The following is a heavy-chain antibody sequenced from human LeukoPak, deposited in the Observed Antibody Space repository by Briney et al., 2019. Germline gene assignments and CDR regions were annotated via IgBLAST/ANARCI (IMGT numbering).Heavy chain of an antibody. CDR1: GGTFSSYA. D-gene: IGHD1-26*01. V-gene: IGHV1-69*01. CDR3: ARVVGATTQLDY. J-gene: IGHJ4*02. Sequence: SVKVSCKASGGTFSSYAISWVRQAPGQGLEWMGGIIPIFGTANYAQKFQGRVTITADESTSTAYMELSSLRSEDTAVYYCARVVGATTQLDYWGQGTLVTVSS. CDR2: IIPIFGTA.